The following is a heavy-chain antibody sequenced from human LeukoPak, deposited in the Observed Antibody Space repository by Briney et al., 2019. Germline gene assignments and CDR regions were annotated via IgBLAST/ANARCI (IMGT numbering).Heavy chain of an antibody. CDR3: ARHPLEWGIMEKAFDI. J-gene: IGHJ3*02. V-gene: IGHV4-39*01. CDR1: GGSISSSSYY. D-gene: IGHD3-3*01. Sequence: SETLSLTCTVSGGSISSSSYYWGWIRQPPGKGLEWIGSIYYSGSTYYNPSLKSRVTISVDTSKNQFSLKLSSVTAADTAVYYCARHPLEWGIMEKAFDIWGQGTMVTVSP. CDR2: IYYSGST.